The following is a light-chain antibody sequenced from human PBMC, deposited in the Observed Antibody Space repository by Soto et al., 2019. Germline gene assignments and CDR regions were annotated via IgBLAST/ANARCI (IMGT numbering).Light chain of an antibody. CDR2: GAS. J-gene: IGKJ5*01. CDR3: QQYYNWPRT. CDR1: ENIYTN. Sequence: EIVMTQSPATLSVSPGERATLSHRASENIYTNLAWYQQKPGQAPRLLFYGASTRATGLPARFSGTGSGTEFTLTINSLQAEDSAVYYCQQYYNWPRTFGQGTRLEI. V-gene: IGKV3-15*01.